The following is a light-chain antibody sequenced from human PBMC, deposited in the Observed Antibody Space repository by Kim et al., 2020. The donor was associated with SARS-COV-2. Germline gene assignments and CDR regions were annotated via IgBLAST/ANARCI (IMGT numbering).Light chain of an antibody. J-gene: IGKJ4*01. Sequence: LAPGERAVLTCRASQRVSSNIAWYQQKPGQAPRLLIDLVSNRATGIPARFSGSGSGTDFTLTISSLEPEDFAVYYCFQRSDWPLTFGGGTKVDIK. CDR1: QRVSSN. V-gene: IGKV3-11*01. CDR2: LVS. CDR3: FQRSDWPLT.